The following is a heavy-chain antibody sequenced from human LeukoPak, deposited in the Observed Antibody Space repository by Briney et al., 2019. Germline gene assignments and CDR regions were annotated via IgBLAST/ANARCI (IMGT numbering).Heavy chain of an antibody. J-gene: IGHJ4*02. Sequence: GGSLRLSCAASGFTFSSYWMSWVRQAPGKGLGWVANIKQDGSEKYYVDSVKGRFTISRDNAKNSLYLQMNSLRAEDTAVYYCARARTYYYDSSGPLYFDYWGQGTLVTVSS. D-gene: IGHD3-22*01. CDR1: GFTFSSYW. V-gene: IGHV3-7*01. CDR3: ARARTYYYDSSGPLYFDY. CDR2: IKQDGSEK.